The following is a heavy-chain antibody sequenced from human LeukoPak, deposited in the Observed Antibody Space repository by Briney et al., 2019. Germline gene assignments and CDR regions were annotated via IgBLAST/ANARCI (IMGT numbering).Heavy chain of an antibody. D-gene: IGHD6-19*01. CDR3: AVTGGSGFFDY. Sequence: PGGSLRLSCAASGFTFSSYWMHWVRQVPGKGLVWVSRINSDGTDTTYADSVKGRFTISRDNAKNTLYLQMNSLRAEDTAVYYCAVTGGSGFFDYWGQGTLVTVSS. V-gene: IGHV3-74*01. CDR1: GFTFSSYW. CDR2: INSDGTDT. J-gene: IGHJ4*02.